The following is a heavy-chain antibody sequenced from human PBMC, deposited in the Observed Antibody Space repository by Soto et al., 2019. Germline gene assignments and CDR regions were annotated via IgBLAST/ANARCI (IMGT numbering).Heavy chain of an antibody. J-gene: IGHJ4*02. D-gene: IGHD2-8*01. Sequence: VGSLRLSCAASGFTFSRYAMHWVRQAPGEGLEWVAVISRDGSSKYYGDSVKGRFTVSRDNSNNTLYLSMTSLRPDDTAVFYCARSRNGAVPDSINFWGQGTLVTVSS. CDR1: GFTFSRYA. CDR2: ISRDGSSK. CDR3: ARSRNGAVPDSINF. V-gene: IGHV3-30-3*01.